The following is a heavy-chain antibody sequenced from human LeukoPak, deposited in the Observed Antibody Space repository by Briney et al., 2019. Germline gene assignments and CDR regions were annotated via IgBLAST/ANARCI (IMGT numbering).Heavy chain of an antibody. CDR1: GGSISSGDYY. D-gene: IGHD4-17*01. V-gene: IGHV4-30-4*08. J-gene: IGHJ6*03. CDR3: ARVKTTDSIMDV. Sequence: SQTLSLTCTVSGGSISSGDYYWSWIRQPPGKGLEWIGYIYYSGSTYYNPSLKSRVTISVDTSKNQFSLKLSSVTVADTAVYYCARVKTTDSIMDVWGKGTTVTVSS. CDR2: IYYSGST.